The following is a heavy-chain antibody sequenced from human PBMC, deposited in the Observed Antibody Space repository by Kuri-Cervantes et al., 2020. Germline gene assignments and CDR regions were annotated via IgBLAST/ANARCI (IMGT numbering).Heavy chain of an antibody. Sequence: GESLKISCAASGFTFSNYAMSWVRQAPGKGLEWVSAISGSGDTTYYADSVKGRFTISRDNSKNTLYLQMNSLRAEDTAVYYCASMIVVVINLDAFDIWGQGTMVTVSS. CDR2: ISGSGDTT. D-gene: IGHD3-22*01. CDR3: ASMIVVVINLDAFDI. J-gene: IGHJ3*02. CDR1: GFTFSNYA. V-gene: IGHV3-23*01.